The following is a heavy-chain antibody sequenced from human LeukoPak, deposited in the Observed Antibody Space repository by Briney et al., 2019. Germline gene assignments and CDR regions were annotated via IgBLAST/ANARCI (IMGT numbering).Heavy chain of an antibody. Sequence: SETLSLTCTVSGGSISSSSYYWGWIRQPPGKGLEWIGSIYYSGSTYYNPSLKSRVTISVDTSKNQFSLKLSSVTAADTAVYYCARDFPSHISSWYFWDAFDIWGQGTMVTVSS. D-gene: IGHD6-13*01. V-gene: IGHV4-39*02. CDR2: IYYSGST. CDR3: ARDFPSHISSWYFWDAFDI. CDR1: GGSISSSSYY. J-gene: IGHJ3*02.